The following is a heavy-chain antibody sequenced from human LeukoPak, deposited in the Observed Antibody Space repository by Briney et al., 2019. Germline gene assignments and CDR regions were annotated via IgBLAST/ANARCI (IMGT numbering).Heavy chain of an antibody. Sequence: ASVKVSCKASGGTFSSYAISWVRQAPGQGLEWMGWISAYNGNTNYAQKLQGRVTMTTDTSTSTAYMELRSLRSDDTAVYYCARDQPYYYDSSDAFDIWGQGTMVTVSS. CDR1: GGTFSSYA. CDR2: ISAYNGNT. J-gene: IGHJ3*02. CDR3: ARDQPYYYDSSDAFDI. V-gene: IGHV1-18*01. D-gene: IGHD3-22*01.